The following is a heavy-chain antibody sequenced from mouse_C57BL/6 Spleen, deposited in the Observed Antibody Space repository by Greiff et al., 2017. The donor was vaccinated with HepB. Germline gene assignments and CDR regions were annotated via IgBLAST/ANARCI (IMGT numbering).Heavy chain of an antibody. CDR3: GRYVSSHWYFDV. Sequence: EVQLQQSGPVLVKPGASVKMSCKASGYTFTDYYMNWVKQSHGQSLEWIGVINPYNGGTSYNQKFKGKATLTVDKSSSTAYMELNSLTSEDSAVYYCGRYVSSHWYFDVWGTGTTVTVSS. CDR2: INPYNGGT. D-gene: IGHD1-1*01. CDR1: GYTFTDYY. J-gene: IGHJ1*03. V-gene: IGHV1-19*01.